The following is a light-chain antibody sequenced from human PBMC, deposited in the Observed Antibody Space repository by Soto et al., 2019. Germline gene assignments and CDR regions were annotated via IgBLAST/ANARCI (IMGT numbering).Light chain of an antibody. V-gene: IGKV1-39*01. J-gene: IGKJ1*01. CDR3: QQSYSTPRT. Sequence: DIQMTQSPSSLSASVGDRVTITCRASQNISSYVNWYQQKAGKVPKVLIYAASSLQSGVPSRFSGSGSGTDFILTISSLQSEDFATYYCQQSYSTPRTFGQGTKVDIK. CDR1: QNISSY. CDR2: AAS.